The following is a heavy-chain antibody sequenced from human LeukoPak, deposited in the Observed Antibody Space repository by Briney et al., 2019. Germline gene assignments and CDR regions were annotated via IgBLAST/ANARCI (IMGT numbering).Heavy chain of an antibody. V-gene: IGHV4-61*02. CDR1: GGSISSGSYY. Sequence: SEALSLTCTVSGGSISSGSYYWSWIRQPAGKGLEWIGRIYTSGSTNYNPSLKSRVTISVDTSKNQFSLKLSSVTAADTAVYYCARLLAVAAAGLGAFDIWGQGTMVTVSS. D-gene: IGHD6-13*01. CDR2: IYTSGST. CDR3: ARLLAVAAAGLGAFDI. J-gene: IGHJ3*02.